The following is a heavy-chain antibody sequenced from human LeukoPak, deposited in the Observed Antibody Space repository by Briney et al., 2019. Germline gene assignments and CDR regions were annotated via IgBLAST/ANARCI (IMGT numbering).Heavy chain of an antibody. D-gene: IGHD1-7*01. CDR2: INDGGNIT. J-gene: IGHJ3*02. CDR3: ARVDWNYGSFDI. Sequence: GGSLRLSCAASGFAFSTYSLSWVRQASGKGLEWVSTINDGGNITDYADSVKGRFTISRDNAKRSLYLQMNSLRAEDTAVYFCARVDWNYGSFDIWGQGTMVTVSS. V-gene: IGHV3-23*01. CDR1: GFAFSTYS.